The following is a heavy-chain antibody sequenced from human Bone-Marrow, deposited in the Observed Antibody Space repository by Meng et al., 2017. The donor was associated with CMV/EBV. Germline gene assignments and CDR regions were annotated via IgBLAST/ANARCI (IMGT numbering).Heavy chain of an antibody. CDR3: ARKGRYSSSSNDY. J-gene: IGHJ4*02. CDR1: GGSISSYY. CDR2: IYYSGST. V-gene: IGHV4-59*12. D-gene: IGHD6-13*01. Sequence: GSLRLSCTVSGGSISSYYWSWIRQPPGKGLEWIGYIYYSGSTNYNPSLKSRVTISVDKPKNQFSLKLSSVTAADTAVYYCARKGRYSSSSNDYWGQGTLVTVSS.